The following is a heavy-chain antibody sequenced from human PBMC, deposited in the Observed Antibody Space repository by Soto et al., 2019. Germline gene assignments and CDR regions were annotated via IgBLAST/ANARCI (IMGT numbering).Heavy chain of an antibody. CDR2: IYYSGST. J-gene: IGHJ4*02. V-gene: IGHV4-59*08. D-gene: IGHD3-16*02. Sequence: PSETLSLTCTVSGGSISSYYWSWIRQPPGKGLEWIGYIYYSGSTNYNPSLKSRVTISVDTSKNQFSLKLSSVTAADTAVYYCARHAPTDYDYIWGSYRPPRYFDYWGQGTLVTVSS. CDR1: GGSISSYY. CDR3: ARHAPTDYDYIWGSYRPPRYFDY.